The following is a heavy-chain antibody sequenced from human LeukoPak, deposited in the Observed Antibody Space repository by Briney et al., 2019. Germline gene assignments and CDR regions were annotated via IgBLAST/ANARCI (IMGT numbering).Heavy chain of an antibody. CDR3: ARRANYYDSSGYYLDY. CDR2: VGSDGRNT. J-gene: IGHJ4*02. D-gene: IGHD3-22*01. CDR1: GFTFSSYW. Sequence: GGSLRLSCAASGFTFSSYWMHWVRQATGKGLVWVSRVGSDGRNTIYADSVKGRFTISRDNAMNTLYLQMNSLRAEDTAVYYCARRANYYDSSGYYLDYWGQGTLVTVSS. V-gene: IGHV3-74*01.